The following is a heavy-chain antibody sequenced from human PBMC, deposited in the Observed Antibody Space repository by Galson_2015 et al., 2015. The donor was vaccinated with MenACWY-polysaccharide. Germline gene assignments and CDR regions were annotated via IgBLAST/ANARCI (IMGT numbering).Heavy chain of an antibody. Sequence: SVKVSCKASGYTFTGYYMHWVRQAPGQGLEWMGWINPNTGGTNYAQRFQGRVTMTRDTSISTAYMELSRPRSDDTAVYYCARGYYDGSGYHYWGQGTLVTVSS. V-gene: IGHV1-2*02. J-gene: IGHJ4*02. CDR2: INPNTGGT. CDR1: GYTFTGYY. CDR3: ARGYYDGSGYHY. D-gene: IGHD3-22*01.